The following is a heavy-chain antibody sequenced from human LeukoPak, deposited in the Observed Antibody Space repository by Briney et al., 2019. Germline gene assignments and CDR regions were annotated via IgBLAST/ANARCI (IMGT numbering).Heavy chain of an antibody. CDR3: ARQGISGTHYASFDP. CDR1: GGSISSGSYY. J-gene: IGHJ5*02. D-gene: IGHD3-10*01. V-gene: IGHV4-61*01. CDR2: IYYTGYT. Sequence: PSETLSLTCTVSGGSISSGSYYWSWIRQPPGKGLEWIGNIYYTGYTNYNPSLKSRVTISVDTSKKQFSLKLTSVTAADTAVYHCARQGISGTHYASFDPWGQGTLVTVSS.